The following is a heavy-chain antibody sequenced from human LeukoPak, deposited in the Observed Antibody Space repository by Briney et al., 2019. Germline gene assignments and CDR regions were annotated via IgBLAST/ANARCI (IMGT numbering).Heavy chain of an antibody. Sequence: RESGPALVKPTQTLTLTCTFSGFSLTTSGVCVNWIRQPPGKALEWPARIDWDTDKYYSTSLKTRLTISKDTSKNQVVLTMTNMDPVDTASYFCARMGCGSYPNYFDYWGQGILVTVSS. V-gene: IGHV2-70*11. J-gene: IGHJ4*02. CDR1: GFSLTTSGVC. D-gene: IGHD1-26*01. CDR3: ARMGCGSYPNYFDY. CDR2: IDWDTDK.